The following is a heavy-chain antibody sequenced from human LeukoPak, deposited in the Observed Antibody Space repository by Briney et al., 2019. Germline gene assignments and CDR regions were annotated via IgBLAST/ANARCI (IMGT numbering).Heavy chain of an antibody. CDR2: IGPAGNT. CDR3: ARGANSVDYGDFFDSGWFDP. V-gene: IGHV3-13*01. Sequence: GGSLRLSCAASGFTFSHYDMHWVRQATGKGLQWVSAIGPAGNTYSSGSVKGRFTISRENAENSLYLQMNNLRAEDTAVYFCARGANSVDYGDFFDSGWFDPWGQGTLVTVSS. D-gene: IGHD4-17*01. CDR1: GFTFSHYD. J-gene: IGHJ5*02.